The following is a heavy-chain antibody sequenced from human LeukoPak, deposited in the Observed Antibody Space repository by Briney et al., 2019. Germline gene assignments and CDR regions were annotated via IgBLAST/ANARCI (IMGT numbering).Heavy chain of an antibody. J-gene: IGHJ4*02. V-gene: IGHV1-8*01. Sequence: ASVKVSRXGSGYTFSSYDINWVRQATGQGLEWMGWMSPNSGNTDYAQKFQGRVTMTRDTSISTAYMELSSLREEDTAVYYCARGVDRGVDYWGQGTLVTVSS. D-gene: IGHD3-16*01. CDR1: GYTFSSYD. CDR3: ARGVDRGVDY. CDR2: MSPNSGNT.